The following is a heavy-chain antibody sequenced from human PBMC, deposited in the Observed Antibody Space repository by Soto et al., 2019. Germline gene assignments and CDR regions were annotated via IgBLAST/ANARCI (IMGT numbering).Heavy chain of an antibody. CDR1: GYTFTGYY. J-gene: IGHJ4*02. CDR3: ARGGGSSGYYFDY. Sequence: ASVKVSCKASGYTFTGYYMHWVRQAPGQGLEWMGWINPNSGGTNYAQKFQGWVTMTRDTSISTAYMELSRLRSDDTAVYYCARGGGSSGYYFDYWGQGTLVTVSS. D-gene: IGHD2-15*01. V-gene: IGHV1-2*04. CDR2: INPNSGGT.